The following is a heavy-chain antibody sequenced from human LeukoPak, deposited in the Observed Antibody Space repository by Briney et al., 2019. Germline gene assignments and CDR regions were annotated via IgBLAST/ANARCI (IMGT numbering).Heavy chain of an antibody. D-gene: IGHD6-13*01. CDR1: GYPFSSYG. V-gene: IGHV1-18*01. Sequence: GASVKVSCKASGYPFSSYGINWVRQAPGQGLEWMGWISGYNGNTDYAQKFQCRVTMTTDTSTSTAYMELRSLRSDDTAVYYCARRIAAAGTGASDIWGQGTMVTVSS. CDR2: ISGYNGNT. J-gene: IGHJ3*02. CDR3: ARRIAAAGTGASDI.